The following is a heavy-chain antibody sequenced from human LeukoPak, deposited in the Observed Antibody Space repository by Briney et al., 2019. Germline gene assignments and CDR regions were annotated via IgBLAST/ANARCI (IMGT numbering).Heavy chain of an antibody. V-gene: IGHV1-69*01. CDR1: GDTFSNYA. J-gene: IGHJ4*02. CDR2: IIPIFGTA. D-gene: IGHD5-24*01. Sequence: SVKVSCKASGDTFSNYAISWVRQAPGQGLEWMGGIIPIFGTAKYAQKFQGRVTITADASTSTAYMELSSLRSEDTAVYYCARAGWLQYYYFDYWGQGTLVTVSS. CDR3: ARAGWLQYYYFDY.